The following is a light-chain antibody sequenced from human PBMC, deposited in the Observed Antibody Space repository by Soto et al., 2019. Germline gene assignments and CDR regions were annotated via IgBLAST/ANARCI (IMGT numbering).Light chain of an antibody. CDR2: SNN. CDR3: AACDDSLNGVV. Sequence: QSVLTQPPSASGTPGQRVTISCSGSSSNIGSNTVNWYQQLPGTAPKLLIYSNNQRPSGVPDRFSGSKSGTSASLAISELQSEDEADYYCAACDDSLNGVVFGGGTELTVL. V-gene: IGLV1-44*01. J-gene: IGLJ2*01. CDR1: SSNIGSNT.